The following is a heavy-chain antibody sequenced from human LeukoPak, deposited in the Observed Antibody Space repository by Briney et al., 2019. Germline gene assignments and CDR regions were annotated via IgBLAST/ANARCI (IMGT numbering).Heavy chain of an antibody. V-gene: IGHV4-59*01. CDR2: IYYSGST. CDR1: GGSMTNYH. CDR3: ARKALSGIHGYFDL. Sequence: SETLSLTCTVSGGSMTNYHWGWIRQPPGKGLEWIGYIYYSGSTDYNPSLKSRVTISVDTSKRQFSLRLSSVTAADTAVYYCARKALSGIHGYFDLWGQGTLVTVSS. J-gene: IGHJ4*02. D-gene: IGHD2-21*02.